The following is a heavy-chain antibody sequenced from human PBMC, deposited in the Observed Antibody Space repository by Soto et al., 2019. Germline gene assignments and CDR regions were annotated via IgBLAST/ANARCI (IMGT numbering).Heavy chain of an antibody. CDR1: GGSISSYY. Sequence: SETLSLTCTVSGGSISSYYWSWIRQPPGKGLEWIGYIYYSGSTNYNPSLKSRVTISVDTSKNQFSLKLSSVTAADTAVYYCAGTGSDTGSPLNYWGQGTLVTVSS. CDR2: IYYSGST. J-gene: IGHJ4*02. D-gene: IGHD3-10*01. V-gene: IGHV4-59*08. CDR3: AGTGSDTGSPLNY.